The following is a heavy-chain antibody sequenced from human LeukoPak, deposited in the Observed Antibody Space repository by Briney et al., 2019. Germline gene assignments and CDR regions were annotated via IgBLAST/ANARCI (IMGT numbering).Heavy chain of an antibody. Sequence: ASVSVSCTASGGTFSSYAISWVRQAPGQGPEWMGWMNPNSGNTGYAQTFQGRVTITRNTSISTAYMELSSLRSEDTAVYYCASTYGDYILYYWGQGTLVTVSS. D-gene: IGHD4-17*01. V-gene: IGHV1-8*03. CDR2: MNPNSGNT. CDR1: GGTFSSYA. CDR3: ASTYGDYILYY. J-gene: IGHJ4*02.